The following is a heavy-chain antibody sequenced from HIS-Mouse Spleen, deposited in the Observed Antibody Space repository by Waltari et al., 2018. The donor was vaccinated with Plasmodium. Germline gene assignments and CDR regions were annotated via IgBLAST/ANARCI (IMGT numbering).Heavy chain of an antibody. V-gene: IGHV1-2*02. CDR2: INPNSGGT. CDR1: GYTFTGSY. CDR3: ARAKSPYSSFDY. J-gene: IGHJ4*02. D-gene: IGHD6-13*01. Sequence: QVQLVQSGAEVKKPGASVKVSCKASGYTFTGSYMHWVGPAPGQGLEWMGWINPNSGGTNYAQKFQGRVTMTRDTSISTAYMELSRLRSDDTAVYYCARAKSPYSSFDYWGQGTLVTVSS.